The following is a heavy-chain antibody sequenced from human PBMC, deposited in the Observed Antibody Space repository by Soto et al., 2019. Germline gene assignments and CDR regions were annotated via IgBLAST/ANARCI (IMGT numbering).Heavy chain of an antibody. CDR2: IYTAGPT. CDR1: GFPFSSYV. J-gene: IGHJ4*02. Sequence: GGSLRLSCAASGFPFSSYVMSWVRQAPGRGLQWVSVIYTAGPTYYADSVKGRFTISRDESKNTLYFQMDNLRAEDSATYYCARGKSRDAYNPLGYWGPGTLVTVSS. V-gene: IGHV3-53*01. D-gene: IGHD1-1*01. CDR3: ARGKSRDAYNPLGY.